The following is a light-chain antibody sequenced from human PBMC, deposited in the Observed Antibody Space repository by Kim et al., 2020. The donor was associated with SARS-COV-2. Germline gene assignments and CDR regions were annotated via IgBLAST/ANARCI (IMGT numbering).Light chain of an antibody. Sequence: PVLTQSSSASASLGSSVKLTCTLSSGHSSYIIAWHQQQPGKAPRYLMKLESSGSYNKGSGVPDRFSGSSSGADRYLTISNLQSEDEADYYCETWDSNTWVFGGGTQLTVL. J-gene: IGLJ3*02. CDR3: ETWDSNTWV. V-gene: IGLV4-60*03. CDR2: LESSGSY. CDR1: SGHSSYI.